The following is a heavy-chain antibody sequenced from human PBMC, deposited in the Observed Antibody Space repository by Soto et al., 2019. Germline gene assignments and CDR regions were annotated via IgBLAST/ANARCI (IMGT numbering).Heavy chain of an antibody. CDR2: IYYSGST. V-gene: IGHV4-39*01. D-gene: IGHD3-3*01. CDR1: GGSISSSSYY. J-gene: IGHJ3*02. Sequence: QLQLQESGPGLVKPSETLSLTRTVSGGSISSSSYYWGWIRQPPGKGLEWIGRIYYSGSTYYNPSLKSRVTISVDTSKNQFCLKLSSVTAADTAVYYCARRRITIFGVVSGAFDIWGQGTMVTVSS. CDR3: ARRRITIFGVVSGAFDI.